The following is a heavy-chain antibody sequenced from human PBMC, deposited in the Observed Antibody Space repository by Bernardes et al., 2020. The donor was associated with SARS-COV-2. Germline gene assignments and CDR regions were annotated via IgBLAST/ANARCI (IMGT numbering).Heavy chain of an antibody. J-gene: IGHJ4*02. CDR2: IHYSGST. CDR3: ARQTYFYDSSGSGMRDY. CDR1: GGSISSSSYH. Sequence: ETLSLICTVSGGSISSSSYHWGWIRQPQGQGLEWIGSIHYSGSTYYNTSLKSRVTISVDTSKNQFSLKLSSVTAADTAVYYCARQTYFYDSSGSGMRDYWGKGTLVNVSS. D-gene: IGHD3-22*01. V-gene: IGHV4-39*01.